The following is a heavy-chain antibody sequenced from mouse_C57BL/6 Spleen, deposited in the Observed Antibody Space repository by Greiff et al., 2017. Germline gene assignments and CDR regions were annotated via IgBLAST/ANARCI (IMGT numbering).Heavy chain of an antibody. J-gene: IGHJ2*01. CDR3: AREGYWEGFLFDY. Sequence: VQLQQSGAELVKPGASVKISCKASGYAFSSYWMNWVKQRPGKGLEWIGQIYPGDGDTNYHGKFKGKATLTADKSSSTAYMQLSSLTSEDSTVYFCAREGYWEGFLFDYWGQGTTLTVSS. CDR1: GYAFSSYW. V-gene: IGHV1-80*01. CDR2: IYPGDGDT. D-gene: IGHD4-1*01.